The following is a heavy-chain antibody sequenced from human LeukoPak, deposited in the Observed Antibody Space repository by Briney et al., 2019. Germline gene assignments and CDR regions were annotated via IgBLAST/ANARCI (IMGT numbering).Heavy chain of an antibody. Sequence: SVKVSCKASGGTFSSYAISWVRQAPGQGLEWMGRIIPIFDIANYAQKFQGRVTITADKSTSTAYMELISLRSEDTAVYYCARAFAKTGKYYFDYWGQGTLVTVSS. CDR1: GGTFSSYA. D-gene: IGHD1-14*01. V-gene: IGHV1-69*04. CDR2: IIPIFDIA. CDR3: ARAFAKTGKYYFDY. J-gene: IGHJ4*02.